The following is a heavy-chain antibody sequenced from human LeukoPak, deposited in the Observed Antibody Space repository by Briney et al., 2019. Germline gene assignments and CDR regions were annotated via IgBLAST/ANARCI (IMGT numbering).Heavy chain of an antibody. CDR3: ARVDCSGGSCSRPFFDY. D-gene: IGHD2-15*01. J-gene: IGHJ4*02. CDR2: IIPIFGTA. CDR1: GGTFSSYA. V-gene: IGHV1-69*05. Sequence: SVKVSCKASGGTFSSYAISWVRQAPGQGLEWMGGIIPIFGTANYAQKFQGRVTITTDDSTRTASTELSGLTSEEPAVYYCARVDCSGGSCSRPFFDYWGQGTLVTVSS.